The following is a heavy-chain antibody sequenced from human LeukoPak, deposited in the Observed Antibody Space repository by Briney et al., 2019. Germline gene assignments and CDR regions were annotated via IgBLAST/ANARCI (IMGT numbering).Heavy chain of an antibody. J-gene: IGHJ5*02. CDR2: INHSGST. CDR1: GGSFSGYY. V-gene: IGHV4-34*01. D-gene: IGHD1-26*01. Sequence: SETLSLTCAVYGGSFSGYYWIWIRQPPGKGLEWIGEINHSGSTNYNPSLKSRVTISVDTSKNQFSLKLSSVTAADTAVYYCARRLANPKTRWFDPWGQGTLVTVSS. CDR3: ARRLANPKTRWFDP.